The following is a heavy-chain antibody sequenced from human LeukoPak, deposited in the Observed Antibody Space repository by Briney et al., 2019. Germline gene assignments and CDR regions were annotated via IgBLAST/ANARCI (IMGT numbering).Heavy chain of an antibody. CDR1: GFTFSDYW. V-gene: IGHV3-7*01. CDR3: ALVVFAGDFDY. CDR2: IKQDGSEK. J-gene: IGHJ4*02. Sequence: GGSLRLSCAASGFTFSDYWMTWVRQAPGKGLEWVANIKQDGSEKYYVDSVKGRFTISRDNAKNSLYLQMNNLRAEDTAVYYCALVVFAGDFDYWGQGTLVTVSS. D-gene: IGHD2-2*01.